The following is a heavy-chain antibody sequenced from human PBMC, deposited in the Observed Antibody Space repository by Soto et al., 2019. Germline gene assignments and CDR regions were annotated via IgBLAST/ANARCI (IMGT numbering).Heavy chain of an antibody. CDR2: IIPIFGTA. CDR1: GGTFSSYA. J-gene: IGHJ4*02. CDR3: ARQPCSGGSCYPIRFDY. V-gene: IGHV1-69*13. D-gene: IGHD2-15*01. Sequence: SVKVSCKASGGTFSSYAISWVRQAPGQGLEWMGGIIPIFGTANYAQKFQGRVTITADESTSTAYMELSSLRSEDTAVYYCARQPCSGGSCYPIRFDYWGQGTLVTVSS.